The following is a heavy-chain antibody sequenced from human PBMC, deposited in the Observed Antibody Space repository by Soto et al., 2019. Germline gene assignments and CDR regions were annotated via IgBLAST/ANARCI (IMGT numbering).Heavy chain of an antibody. Sequence: QVQLVESGGGVVQPGRSLRLSCAASGFTFSSHGMHWVRQAPGKGLEWVAVISYDGSNKYYADSVKGRFTISRDNSKNTLYLQMNSLRAEDTAVYYCAREPPVVAATDNWFDPWGQGTLVTVSS. D-gene: IGHD2-15*01. V-gene: IGHV3-30*03. CDR2: ISYDGSNK. CDR1: GFTFSSHG. J-gene: IGHJ5*02. CDR3: AREPPVVAATDNWFDP.